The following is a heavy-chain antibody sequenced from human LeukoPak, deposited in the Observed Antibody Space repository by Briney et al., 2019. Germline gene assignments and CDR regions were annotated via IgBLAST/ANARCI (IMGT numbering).Heavy chain of an antibody. CDR1: GFTFSKYS. D-gene: IGHD3-10*01. CDR2: ITDSSSSI. J-gene: IGHJ4*02. Sequence: PGGSLRLSCAASGFTFSKYSMNWVRQAPGRGLEWVSYITDSSSSIYYADSVKGRFTISRDNAKNTLFLQMNSLRAEDTAVYFCARDVVLGSGSCASWGQGTLVTVSS. V-gene: IGHV3-48*04. CDR3: ARDVVLGSGSCAS.